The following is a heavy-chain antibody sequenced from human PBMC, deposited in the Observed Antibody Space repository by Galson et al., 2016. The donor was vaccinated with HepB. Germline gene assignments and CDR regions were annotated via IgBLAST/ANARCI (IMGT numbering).Heavy chain of an antibody. V-gene: IGHV3-23*01. J-gene: IGHJ5*02. Sequence: SLRLSCAASGFTFSSYAMSWVRQAPGKGLEWVSGISGSGGSTYYADSVKGRFTISRDNSKNTLYLQMNSLRVEDTAVYYCAKGVSTTRTYNWFDPWGQGTLVTVSS. D-gene: IGHD5/OR15-5a*01. CDR3: AKGVSTTRTYNWFDP. CDR1: GFTFSSYA. CDR2: ISGSGGST.